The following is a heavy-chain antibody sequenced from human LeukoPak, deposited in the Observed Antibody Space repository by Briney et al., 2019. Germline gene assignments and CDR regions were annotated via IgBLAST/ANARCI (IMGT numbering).Heavy chain of an antibody. CDR1: GGSISSHY. D-gene: IGHD3-16*02. Sequence: PSETLSLTCTVSGGSISSHYWSWIRQPPGKGLEWIGYIYYSGSTNYNPSLKSRVTISVDTSKNQFSLKRSSVTAADTAVYYCARDKGGYDYVWGSYRSLYYFDYWGQGTLVTVSS. V-gene: IGHV4-59*11. J-gene: IGHJ4*02. CDR2: IYYSGST. CDR3: ARDKGGYDYVWGSYRSLYYFDY.